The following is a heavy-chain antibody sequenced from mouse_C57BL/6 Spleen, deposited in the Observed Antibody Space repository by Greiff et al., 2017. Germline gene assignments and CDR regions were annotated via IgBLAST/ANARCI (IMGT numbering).Heavy chain of an antibody. CDR2: ISAGGSYT. Sequence: EVHLVESGGGLVKPGGSLKLSCAASGFTFSSYAMSWVRQTPEKRLEWVATISAGGSYTYYPDNVKGRFTISRDTAKNNLYLQMSHLKSEDTAMYYCARATPRYYGSSYLYFDYWGQGTTLTVSS. CDR1: GFTFSSYA. CDR3: ARATPRYYGSSYLYFDY. V-gene: IGHV5-4*01. D-gene: IGHD1-1*01. J-gene: IGHJ2*01.